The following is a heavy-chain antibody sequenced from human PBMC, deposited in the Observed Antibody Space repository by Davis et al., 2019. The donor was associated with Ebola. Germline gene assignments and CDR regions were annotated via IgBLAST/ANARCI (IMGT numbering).Heavy chain of an antibody. CDR3: ARHEYTSPHPNEPS. CDR2: ISHDGST. D-gene: IGHD6-6*01. J-gene: IGHJ5*02. CDR1: GGSISSSSSY. V-gene: IGHV4-39*01. Sequence: MPSETLSLTCTVSGGSISSSSSYWGWIRQPPGKGLEWIASISHDGSTAYNPSLRSRVTIYVETSKIQFSLKLASVTATDTAVYYCARHEYTSPHPNEPSWGQGTLVTVSS.